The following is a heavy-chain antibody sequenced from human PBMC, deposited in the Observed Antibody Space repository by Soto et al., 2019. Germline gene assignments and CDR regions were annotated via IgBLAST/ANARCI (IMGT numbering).Heavy chain of an antibody. J-gene: IGHJ5*02. D-gene: IGHD2-15*01. CDR3: AKHIIGYCSGGSCYWGNWFDP. V-gene: IGHV3-23*01. CDR1: GFTFSSYA. Sequence: GGSLRLSCAASGFTFSSYAMSWVRQAPGEGLEWVSAISGSGGSTYYADSVKGRFTISRDNSKNTLYLQMNSLRAEDTAVYYCAKHIIGYCSGGSCYWGNWFDPWGQGTLVTVSS. CDR2: ISGSGGST.